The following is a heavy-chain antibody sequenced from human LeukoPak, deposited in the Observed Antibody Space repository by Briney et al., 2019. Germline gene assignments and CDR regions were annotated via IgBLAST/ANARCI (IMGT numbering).Heavy chain of an antibody. CDR1: GGSLRRFF. J-gene: IGHJ4*02. CDR3: ARGQLFNFDY. D-gene: IGHD3-10*01. CDR2: IYYSGST. V-gene: IGHV4-59*01. Sequence: SETLSLTCTVPGGSLRRFFWSCMPQPTGKAREGWGYIYYSGSTNYNPSLKSRVNISVDTSKNQFYLRLSSVTAADTAVYYCARGQLFNFDYWGQGTLVTVS.